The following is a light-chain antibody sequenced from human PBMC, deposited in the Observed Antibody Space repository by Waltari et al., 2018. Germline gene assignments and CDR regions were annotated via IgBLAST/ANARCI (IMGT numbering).Light chain of an antibody. Sequence: DIVMTQSPDSLAVSLGERATINCKSSQSVLYTSNNKNYLAWYQQKPGQPPKLLFYWASTRESGVPDRFSGSGSGTDFTLTISGLQAEDGAVYYCQQYYSPPWTFGQGTQVEIK. CDR3: QQYYSPPWT. CDR2: WAS. CDR1: QSVLYTSNNKNY. J-gene: IGKJ1*01. V-gene: IGKV4-1*01.